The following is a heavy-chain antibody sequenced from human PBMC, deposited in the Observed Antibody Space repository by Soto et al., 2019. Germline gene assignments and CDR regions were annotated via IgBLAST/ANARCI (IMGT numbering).Heavy chain of an antibody. CDR3: AKRCSGWYDAFDI. V-gene: IGHV3-23*01. D-gene: IGHD6-19*01. J-gene: IGHJ3*02. CDR1: GFTFSSYA. CDR2: ISGSGGST. Sequence: EVQLLESGGGLVQPGGSLRLSCAASGFTFSSYAMSWVRQAPGKGLEWVSAISGSGGSTYYADSVKGRFTISRDNSKNTLYLQMNSLRAEDTAVYDCAKRCSGWYDAFDIWCQGTMVTVSS.